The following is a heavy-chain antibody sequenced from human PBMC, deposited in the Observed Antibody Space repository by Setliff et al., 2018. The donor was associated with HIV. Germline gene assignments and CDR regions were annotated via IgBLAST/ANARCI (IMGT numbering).Heavy chain of an antibody. D-gene: IGHD2-21*01. V-gene: IGHV1-69*13. Sequence: ASVKVSCKTSGGTFSTYGISWVRQAPGQGLEWMGGIIPIFGTANYAQNFQGRVTITADESTTTAYMELSSLRTEDTAVYYCAIDPGADGYPSGYAFDNWGQGTMVTVSS. CDR3: AIDPGADGYPSGYAFDN. CDR2: IIPIFGTA. J-gene: IGHJ3*02. CDR1: GGTFSTYG.